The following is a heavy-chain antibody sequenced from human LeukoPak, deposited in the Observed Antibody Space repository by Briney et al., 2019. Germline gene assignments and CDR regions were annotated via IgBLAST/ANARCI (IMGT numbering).Heavy chain of an antibody. CDR2: IKQDGSEK. Sequence: GESLKISCAASGFTFSSYWMSWVRQAPGKGLEWVANIKQDGSEKYYVDSVKGRFTISGDNAKNSLYLQMNSLGAEDTAVYYCAREGGPYYYDSSGYPYFDYRGQGTLVTVSS. J-gene: IGHJ4*02. D-gene: IGHD3-22*01. V-gene: IGHV3-7*01. CDR3: AREGGPYYYDSSGYPYFDY. CDR1: GFTFSSYW.